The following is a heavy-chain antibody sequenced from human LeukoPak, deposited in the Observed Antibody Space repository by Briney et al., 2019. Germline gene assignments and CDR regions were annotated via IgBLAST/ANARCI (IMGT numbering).Heavy chain of an antibody. CDR2: INPNSGGT. V-gene: IGHV1-2*02. D-gene: IGHD3-22*01. Sequence: ASVKVSCKASGYTFTGYYMHWVRQAPGQGLEWMGWINPNSGGTNYAQKFQGRVTMTRDTSISTAYMELSRLRSDDTAVYYCALAYDSGGYYSSYWGQGTLVTVSS. CDR1: GYTFTGYY. J-gene: IGHJ4*02. CDR3: ALAYDSGGYYSSY.